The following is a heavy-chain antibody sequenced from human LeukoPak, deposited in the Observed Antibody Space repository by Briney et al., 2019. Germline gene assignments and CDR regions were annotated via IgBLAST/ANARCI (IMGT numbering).Heavy chain of an antibody. D-gene: IGHD7-27*01. Sequence: SVKVSCKASGGTFSSYAISWVRQAPGQGLEWMGRIIPILGIANYAQKFQGRVTFTADKSTSTAYMELSSLRSEDTAVYYCARDSVAGQLGRFDYWGQGTLVTVSS. CDR2: IIPILGIA. CDR1: GGTFSSYA. CDR3: ARDSVAGQLGRFDY. J-gene: IGHJ4*02. V-gene: IGHV1-69*04.